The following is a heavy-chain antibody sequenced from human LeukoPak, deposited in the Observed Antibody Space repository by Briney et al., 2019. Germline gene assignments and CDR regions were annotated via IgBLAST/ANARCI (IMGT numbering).Heavy chain of an antibody. CDR2: VSGSGDST. CDR1: GFTFSSYA. CDR3: AKDQTTDYDFWSGYPPGFDY. Sequence: PGGSLRLSCAASGFTFSSYAMSWVRQAPGKGLKWVSTVSGSGDSTYYAESVKGRFTISRDNSKNTLYLQMNSLRAEDTAVYYCAKDQTTDYDFWSGYPPGFDYWGQGTLVTVSS. D-gene: IGHD3-3*01. V-gene: IGHV3-23*01. J-gene: IGHJ4*02.